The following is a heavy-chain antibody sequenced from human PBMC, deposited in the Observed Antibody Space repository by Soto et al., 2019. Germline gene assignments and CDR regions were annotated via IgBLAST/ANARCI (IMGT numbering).Heavy chain of an antibody. Sequence: SVKVSCKASGGTFSSYAISWVRQAPGQGLEWMGGIIPIFGTANYAQKFQGRVTITADKSTSTAYMELSSLRSEATAVYSCARGELVPDYYYGMDVCDKGPTVTVSS. V-gene: IGHV1-69*06. CDR1: GGTFSSYA. J-gene: IGHJ6*04. CDR3: ARGELVPDYYYGMDV. CDR2: IIPIFGTA. D-gene: IGHD6-6*01.